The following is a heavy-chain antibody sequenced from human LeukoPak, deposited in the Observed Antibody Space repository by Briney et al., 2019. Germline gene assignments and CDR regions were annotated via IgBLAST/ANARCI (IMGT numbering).Heavy chain of an antibody. CDR3: ARSKGDSGYDYYYYYGMDV. CDR1: GGSISSDY. CDR2: IYYSGST. Sequence: SETLSLTCTVSGGSISSDYWSWIRQPPGKGLEWIGYIYYSGSTNYNPSLKSRVTISVDTSKNQFSLSLSSVTAADTAVYYCARSKGDSGYDYYYYYGMDVWGQGTRVTVSS. J-gene: IGHJ6*02. D-gene: IGHD5-12*01. V-gene: IGHV4-59*12.